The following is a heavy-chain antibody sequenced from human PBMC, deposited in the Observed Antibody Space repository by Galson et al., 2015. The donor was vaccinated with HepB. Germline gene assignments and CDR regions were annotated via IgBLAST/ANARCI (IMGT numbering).Heavy chain of an antibody. D-gene: IGHD3-22*01. Sequence: SVKVSCKASGGTFSSYAISWVRQAPGQGLEWMGGIIHIFGTANYAQKFQGRVTITADESTSTAYMELSSLRSEDTAVYYCARWGYDSSGYYDAFDIWGQGTMVTVSS. V-gene: IGHV1-69*13. CDR3: ARWGYDSSGYYDAFDI. CDR2: IIHIFGTA. CDR1: GGTFSSYA. J-gene: IGHJ3*02.